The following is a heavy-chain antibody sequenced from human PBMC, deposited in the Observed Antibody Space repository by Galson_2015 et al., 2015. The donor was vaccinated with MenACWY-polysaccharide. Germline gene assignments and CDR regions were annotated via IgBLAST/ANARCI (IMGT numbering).Heavy chain of an antibody. V-gene: IGHV5-51*01. CDR1: GYSFTDYW. CDR3: ARQHSGTYYDAFDI. J-gene: IGHJ3*02. CDR2: IYPGDSDS. D-gene: IGHD1-26*01. Sequence: QSGAEVKKPGESVQISCTGSGYSFTDYWIAWVRQMPGKGLEWMGIIYPGDSDSRYSPSFQGQVTISADKSISTAYLRILEASDTAIYYCARQHSGTYYDAFDIWGQGTMITVSS.